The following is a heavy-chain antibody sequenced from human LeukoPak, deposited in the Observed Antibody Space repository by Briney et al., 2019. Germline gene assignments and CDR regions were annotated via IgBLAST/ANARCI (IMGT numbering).Heavy chain of an antibody. CDR3: ALTPDYYGSGSFDY. CDR2: ISYDGSNK. CDR1: GFTFSSYA. V-gene: IGHV3-30-3*01. D-gene: IGHD3-10*01. J-gene: IGHJ4*02. Sequence: GGSLRLSCAASGFTFSSYAMHWVRLAPGKGLEWVAVISYDGSNKYYADSVKGRFTISRDNSKNTLYLQMNSLRAEDTAVHYCALTPDYYGSGSFDYWGQGTLVTVSS.